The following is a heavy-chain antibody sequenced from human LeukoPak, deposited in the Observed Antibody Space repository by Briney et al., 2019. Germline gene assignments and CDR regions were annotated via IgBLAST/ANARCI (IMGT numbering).Heavy chain of an antibody. Sequence: GGSLRLSCAASGFTFSSYAMHWVRQAPGKGLEWVAVISYDGSNKYYADSVKGRFTIPRDNSKNTLYLQMNSLRAEDTAVYYCARAIMVVTEAYYYMDVWGKGTTVTVSS. CDR1: GFTFSSYA. D-gene: IGHD2-21*02. CDR3: ARAIMVVTEAYYYMDV. CDR2: ISYDGSNK. J-gene: IGHJ6*03. V-gene: IGHV3-30*04.